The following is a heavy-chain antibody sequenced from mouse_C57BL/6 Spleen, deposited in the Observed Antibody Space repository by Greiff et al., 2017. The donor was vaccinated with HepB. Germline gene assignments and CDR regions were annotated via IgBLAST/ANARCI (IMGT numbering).Heavy chain of an antibody. CDR1: GFTFSDYG. V-gene: IGHV5-17*01. CDR2: ISSGSSTI. J-gene: IGHJ3*01. Sequence: EVKLVESGGGLVKPGGSLKLSCAASGFTFSDYGMHWVRQAPEKGLEWVAYISSGSSTIYYADTVKGRFTITRDNAKNTLFLQMTSLGSEDTAMYYCATSFFAYWGQGTLVTVSA. D-gene: IGHD1-1*01. CDR3: ATSFFAY.